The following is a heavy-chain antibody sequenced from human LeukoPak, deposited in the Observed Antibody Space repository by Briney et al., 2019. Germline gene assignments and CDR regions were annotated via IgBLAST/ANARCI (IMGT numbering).Heavy chain of an antibody. CDR2: ISYDGSNK. V-gene: IGHV3-30-3*01. J-gene: IGHJ4*02. CDR3: ARGYYYGSGSYLDY. CDR1: GFTFSSYA. D-gene: IGHD3-10*01. Sequence: GGSLRLPCAASGFTFSSYAMHWVRQAPGKGLEWVAVISYDGSNKYYADSVKGRFTISRDNSKNTLYLQMNSLRAEDTAVYYCARGYYYGSGSYLDYWGQGTLVTVSS.